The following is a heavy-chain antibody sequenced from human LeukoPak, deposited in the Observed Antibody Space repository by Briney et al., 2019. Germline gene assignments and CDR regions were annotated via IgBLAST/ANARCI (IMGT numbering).Heavy chain of an antibody. V-gene: IGHV4-34*01. CDR2: INHSGST. Sequence: SETLSLTCAVYGGSFSGYYWSWIRQPPGKGLEWIGEINHSGSTNYNPSLKSRATISVDTSKNQFSLKLSSVTAADTAVYYCARSSYGRNFDYWGQGTLVTVSS. CDR3: ARSSYGRNFDY. J-gene: IGHJ4*02. CDR1: GGSFSGYY. D-gene: IGHD5-18*01.